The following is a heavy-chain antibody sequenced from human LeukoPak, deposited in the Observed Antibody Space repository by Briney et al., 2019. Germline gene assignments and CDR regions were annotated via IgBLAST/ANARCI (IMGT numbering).Heavy chain of an antibody. CDR1: GFTFSSYW. CDR2: IKQDGSEK. D-gene: IGHD4-11*01. Sequence: GGSLRLSCAASGFTFSSYWMSWVRQAPGKGLEWVANIKQDGSEKYYVDSVKGRFTISRDNAKNSLYLQMNSLRAEDTAVYYCARINYAGLDLYYFDYWGQGTLVTVSS. V-gene: IGHV3-7*01. J-gene: IGHJ4*02. CDR3: ARINYAGLDLYYFDY.